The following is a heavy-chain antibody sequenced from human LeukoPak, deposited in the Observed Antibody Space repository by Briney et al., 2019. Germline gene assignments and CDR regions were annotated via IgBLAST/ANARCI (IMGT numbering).Heavy chain of an antibody. J-gene: IGHJ3*02. CDR1: GFTFSSYA. CDR2: ISGSGGST. CDR3: AKGRDGYNDAFDI. V-gene: IGHV3-23*01. Sequence: GGSLRLSCAASGFTFSSYAMSWVRQAPGKGLEWVSAISGSGGSTYYADSVKGRFTISRDNSKNTLHLQMNSLRAEDTAVYYCAKGRDGYNDAFDIWGQGTMITVSS. D-gene: IGHD5-24*01.